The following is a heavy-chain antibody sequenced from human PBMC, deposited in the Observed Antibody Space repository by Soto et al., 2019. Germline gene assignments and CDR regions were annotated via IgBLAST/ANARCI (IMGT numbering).Heavy chain of an antibody. CDR2: INAGNGNT. V-gene: IGHV1-3*01. CDR1: GYTFTSYA. Sequence: GASVKVSCKASGYTFTSYAMHWVRQAPGQRLEWMGWINAGNGNTKYSQKFQGRVTITRDTSASTAYMELSSLRSEDTAVYYCARLRAGPDNGWYWAFDYWGQGTLVTVSS. J-gene: IGHJ4*02. D-gene: IGHD6-19*01. CDR3: ARLRAGPDNGWYWAFDY.